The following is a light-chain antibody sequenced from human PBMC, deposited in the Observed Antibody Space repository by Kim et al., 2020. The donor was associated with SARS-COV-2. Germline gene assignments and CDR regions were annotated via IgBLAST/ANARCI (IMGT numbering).Light chain of an antibody. CDR1: SSNIGAGYD. CDR3: QCYDSRLSWV. CDR2: GNS. J-gene: IGLJ3*02. Sequence: QSVLTQPPSVSGAPGQRVTISCTGSSSNIGAGYDVRWYQQLPATAPNLLIYGNSNRPSGVPDRFSGSKSGTSASLAITGLQAEDEADYCGQCYDSRLSWVFGGGTQLTVL. V-gene: IGLV1-40*01.